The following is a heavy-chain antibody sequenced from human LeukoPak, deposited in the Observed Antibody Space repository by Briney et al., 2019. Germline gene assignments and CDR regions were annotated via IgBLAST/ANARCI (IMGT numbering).Heavy chain of an antibody. V-gene: IGHV1-18*01. Sequence: ASVKVSCKASGYTFTSYGISWVRQAPGQGLEWMGWISAYNGNTNYAQKLQGRVTMTTDTSTSTAYMELRSLRSEDTAVYYCARGHTAMAKGAFDIWGQGTMVTVSS. CDR2: ISAYNGNT. CDR1: GYTFTSYG. CDR3: ARGHTAMAKGAFDI. D-gene: IGHD5-18*01. J-gene: IGHJ3*02.